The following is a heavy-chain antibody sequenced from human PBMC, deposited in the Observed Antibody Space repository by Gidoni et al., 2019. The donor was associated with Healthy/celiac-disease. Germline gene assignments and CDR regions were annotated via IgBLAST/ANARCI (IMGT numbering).Heavy chain of an antibody. D-gene: IGHD3-22*01. J-gene: IGHJ3*02. CDR3: ARASVDYDSSASDAFDI. V-gene: IGHV1-69*01. CDR1: GGTFSSYA. Sequence: QVQLVQSGAEVKKPGSSVKVSCKASGGTFSSYATSWVRQAPGQGLEWMGGIIPIFGTANYAQKCQGRVTITADESTSTAYMELSSLRSEDTAVYYCARASVDYDSSASDAFDIWGQGTMVTVSS. CDR2: IIPIFGTA.